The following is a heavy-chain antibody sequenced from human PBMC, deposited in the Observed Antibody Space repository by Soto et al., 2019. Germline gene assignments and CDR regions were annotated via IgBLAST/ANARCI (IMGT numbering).Heavy chain of an antibody. Sequence: SETLSLTCTVSGGSISSYYWSWIRQPPGKGLEWIGYIYYSGSTNYNPSLKSRVTISVDTSKNQFSLKLSSVTAADTAVYYCARQVWYGGNTSPFDYWGQGTLVTVSS. D-gene: IGHD2-15*01. CDR3: ARQVWYGGNTSPFDY. V-gene: IGHV4-59*01. J-gene: IGHJ4*02. CDR1: GGSISSYY. CDR2: IYYSGST.